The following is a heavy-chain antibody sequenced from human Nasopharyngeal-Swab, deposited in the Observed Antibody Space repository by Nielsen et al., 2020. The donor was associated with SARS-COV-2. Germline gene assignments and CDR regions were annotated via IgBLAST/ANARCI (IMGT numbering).Heavy chain of an antibody. D-gene: IGHD2-2*01. CDR2: IYYSGST. V-gene: IGHV4-30-4*01. J-gene: IGHJ4*02. CDR3: ARDDVYCSSTSCYRAPLNY. Sequence: LPWTGLAWIGYIYYSGSTYYNPSLKSRVTISVDTSKNQFSLKLSSVTAADTAVYYCARDDVYCSSTSCYRAPLNYWGQGTLVTVSS.